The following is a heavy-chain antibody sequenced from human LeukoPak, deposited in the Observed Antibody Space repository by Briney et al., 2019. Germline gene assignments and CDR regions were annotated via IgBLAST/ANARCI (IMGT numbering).Heavy chain of an antibody. CDR1: GGSISSGDYY. Sequence: KASETLSLTCTVSGGSISSGDYYWSWIRQPPGKGLEWIGYIYYSGSTYYNPSLKSRVTISVDTSKNQFSLKLSSVTAADTAVYYCARGRAVTNYYDTPAAFDIWGQGTMVTVSS. CDR3: ARGRAVTNYYDTPAAFDI. CDR2: IYYSGST. V-gene: IGHV4-30-4*01. D-gene: IGHD3-22*01. J-gene: IGHJ3*02.